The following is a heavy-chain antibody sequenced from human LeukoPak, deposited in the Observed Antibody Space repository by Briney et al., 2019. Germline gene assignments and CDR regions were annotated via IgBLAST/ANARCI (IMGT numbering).Heavy chain of an antibody. V-gene: IGHV1-18*01. Sequence: ASVKVSCKASGYTFTSSDINWVRQAPGQRLEWMGWISAYNGRTNYAQKFQGRVTMTTDSSTSTAYPDLTRLRSDDTAVYYCARGGTYYLCIDYWGQGTLVTVSS. CDR1: GYTFTSSD. D-gene: IGHD1-26*01. J-gene: IGHJ4*02. CDR2: ISAYNGRT. CDR3: ARGGTYYLCIDY.